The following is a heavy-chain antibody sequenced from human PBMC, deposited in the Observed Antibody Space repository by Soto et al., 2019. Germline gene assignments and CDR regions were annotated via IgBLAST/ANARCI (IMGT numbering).Heavy chain of an antibody. CDR2: IYYSGST. V-gene: IGHV4-31*03. D-gene: IGHD3-3*01. J-gene: IGHJ3*02. CDR1: GGSISSGGYY. CDR3: FGTTIFGVVIMNDAFDI. Sequence: QVQLQESGPGLVKPSQTLSLTCTVSGGSISSGGYYWSWIRQHPGKGLEWIGYIYYSGSTYYNPSLKSRVTISVDTSKNQFSLKLSSVTAADTAVYYCFGTTIFGVVIMNDAFDIWGQGTMVTVSS.